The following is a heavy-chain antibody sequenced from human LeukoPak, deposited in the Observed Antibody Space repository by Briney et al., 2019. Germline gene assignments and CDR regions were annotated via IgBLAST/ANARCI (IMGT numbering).Heavy chain of an antibody. D-gene: IGHD1-26*01. CDR1: GFTFSSYE. CDR3: ARVRVGATNDAFDI. V-gene: IGHV3-48*03. Sequence: GGSLRLSCAASGFTFSSYEMNWVRQAPGKGLEWVSYTSSSGSTIYYADSVKGRFTISRDNAKNSLYLQMNSLRAEDTAVYYCARVRVGATNDAFDIWGQGTMVTVSS. CDR2: TSSSGSTI. J-gene: IGHJ3*02.